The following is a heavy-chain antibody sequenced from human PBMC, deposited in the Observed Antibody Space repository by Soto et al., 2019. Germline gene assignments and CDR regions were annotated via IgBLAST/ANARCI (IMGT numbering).Heavy chain of an antibody. D-gene: IGHD3-9*01. J-gene: IGHJ4*02. CDR2: INHSGST. Sequence: SETLSLTCTVSGGSISSYYWSWIRQPPGKGLEWIGEINHSGSTNYNPSLKSRVTISVDTSKNQFSLKLSSVTAADTAVYYCARGPPRLRYFDWSPRYWGQGTLVTVSS. V-gene: IGHV4-34*01. CDR3: ARGPPRLRYFDWSPRY. CDR1: GGSISSYY.